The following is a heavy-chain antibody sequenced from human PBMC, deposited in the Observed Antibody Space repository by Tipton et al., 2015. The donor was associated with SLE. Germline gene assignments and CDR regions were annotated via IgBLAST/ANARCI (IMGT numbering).Heavy chain of an antibody. CDR1: GGSISSGGYY. Sequence: TLSLTCTVSGGSISSGGYYWSWIRQHPGKGLEWIGYIYYSGSTYYNPSLKSRVTISVDTSKNQFSLKLSSLTAADTAVYYCARRVGNWYFDLWGRGTLVTVSS. D-gene: IGHD2-2*01. CDR3: ARRVGNWYFDL. CDR2: IYYSGST. J-gene: IGHJ2*01. V-gene: IGHV4-31*03.